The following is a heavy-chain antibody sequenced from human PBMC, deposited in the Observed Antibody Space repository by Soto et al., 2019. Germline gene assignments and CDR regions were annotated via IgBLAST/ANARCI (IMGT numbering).Heavy chain of an antibody. CDR3: AINYGDYQGLYGMDV. V-gene: IGHV4-30-4*01. J-gene: IGHJ6*02. CDR2: IYYSGST. Sequence: LSLTCTVSGGSISSGDYYWSWIRQPPGKGLEWIGYIYYSGSTYYNPSLKSRVTISVDTSKNQFSLKLSSVTAADTAVYYCAINYGDYQGLYGMDVWGQGTTVTVSS. D-gene: IGHD4-17*01. CDR1: GGSISSGDYY.